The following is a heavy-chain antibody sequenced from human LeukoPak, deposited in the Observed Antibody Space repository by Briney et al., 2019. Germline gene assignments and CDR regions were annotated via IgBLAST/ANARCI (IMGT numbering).Heavy chain of an antibody. CDR1: GGSISSYY. J-gene: IGHJ6*03. Sequence: SETLSLTCTVSGGSISSYYWSWIRQPPGKGLEWIGYIYYSGSTNYNPSLKSRVTISVDTSKNQFSLKLSSVTAADTAVYYCARGVGPYYYYMDVWGKGTTVTISS. CDR2: IYYSGST. CDR3: ARGVGPYYYYMDV. V-gene: IGHV4-59*01.